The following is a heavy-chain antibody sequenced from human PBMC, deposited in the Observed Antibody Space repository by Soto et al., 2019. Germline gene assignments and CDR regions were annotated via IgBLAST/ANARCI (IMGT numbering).Heavy chain of an antibody. CDR2: INPSSGGT. D-gene: IGHD4-4*01. Sequence: GASVKVSCKASGYPFTGPYIYWVRQAPGQGLEWMGWINPSSGGTEVAEKFQGRVTVTRNTSIRKVFLELNSLTADDTGVYFCARDFRTYSHGVDVWGQGTAVTVSS. CDR3: ARDFRTYSHGVDV. CDR1: GYPFTGPY. V-gene: IGHV1-2*02. J-gene: IGHJ6*02.